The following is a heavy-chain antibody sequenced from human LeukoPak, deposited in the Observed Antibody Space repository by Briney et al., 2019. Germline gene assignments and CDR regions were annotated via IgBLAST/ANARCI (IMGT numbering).Heavy chain of an antibody. CDR1: GGSLSTTSW. J-gene: IGHJ6*03. Sequence: PSETLSLTCAVSGGSLSTTSWWVWLRQPPGKGLEWIGEVYHSGGGNRNYNPSLKSRATISVDTSRNQFSLNLRSVTAEDTALYYCARESAKLLAVAYYYYMDVWGKGTTVTVSS. V-gene: IGHV4-4*02. CDR3: ARESAKLLAVAYYYYMDV. D-gene: IGHD6-19*01. CDR2: VYHSGGGNR.